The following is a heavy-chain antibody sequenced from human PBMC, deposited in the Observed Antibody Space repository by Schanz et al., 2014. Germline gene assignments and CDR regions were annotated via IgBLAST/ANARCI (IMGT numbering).Heavy chain of an antibody. D-gene: IGHD1-1*01. J-gene: IGHJ4*02. Sequence: EVQLLESGGGLVQPGGSLRLSCTASGFTFSSYSMNWVRQAPGKGLEWISYITGTGTVMYADSVKGRFTISRDNGKNSLSLQMNSLRVEDTAVYYCVRDRRNADLDYWGQGTLVTVSS. CDR1: GFTFSSYS. CDR3: VRDRRNADLDY. CDR2: ITGTGTV. V-gene: IGHV3-48*01.